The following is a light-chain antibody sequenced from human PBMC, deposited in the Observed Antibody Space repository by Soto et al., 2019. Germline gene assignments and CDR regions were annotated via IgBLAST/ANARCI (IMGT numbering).Light chain of an antibody. CDR3: HQYFRSPIT. J-gene: IGKJ4*01. V-gene: IGKV1-6*02. CDR1: RDIRTD. Sequence: AIQMTQSPSSLAAAVGDRVTITCRASRDIRTDVSWYQQRPGQAPKVLIYVASHLQSGVPSRFSGSGYGTDFTLTVSGLQAEDVAIYYCHQYFRSPITFGGGTKVDI. CDR2: VAS.